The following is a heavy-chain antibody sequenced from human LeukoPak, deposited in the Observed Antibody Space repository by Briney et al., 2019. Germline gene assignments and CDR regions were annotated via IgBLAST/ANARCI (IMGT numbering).Heavy chain of an antibody. J-gene: IGHJ6*03. CDR1: GFTLSNYG. CDR2: IRFVGTNK. D-gene: IGHD3-3*01. CDR3: AKTSLSDASGHYYYMDV. V-gene: IGHV3-30*02. Sequence: GGSLRHSCAASGFTLSNYGLHWVRQAPAKGREWVAFIRFVGTNKFYAASVKGRFTIFRDSSQNTVSLQVNNLRTEDTALYYCAKTSLSDASGHYYYMDVWGKGTTVTVSS.